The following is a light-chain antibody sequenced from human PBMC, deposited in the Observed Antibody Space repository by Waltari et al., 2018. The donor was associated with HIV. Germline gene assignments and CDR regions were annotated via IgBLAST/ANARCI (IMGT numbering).Light chain of an antibody. V-gene: IGKV4-1*01. CDR2: WAS. J-gene: IGKJ4*01. CDR1: RTILYSSENRDC. CDR3: QQYYTPGPT. Sequence: DIVMTQSPNSLAVSLGERATINCRSSRTILYSSENRDCLAWYQQKPGQSPKVLIYWASTRASGVPDRFSGSWSGTNFSLTISALQSDDVALYYCQQYYTPGPTFGGGTKVEIK.